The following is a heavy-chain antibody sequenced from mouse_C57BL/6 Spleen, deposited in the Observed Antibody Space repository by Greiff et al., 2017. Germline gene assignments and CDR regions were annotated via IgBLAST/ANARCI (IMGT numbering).Heavy chain of an antibody. V-gene: IGHV1-69*01. CDR3: ARWFSTGIDY. CDR2: IDPSDSYT. CDR1: GYTFTSYW. D-gene: IGHD4-1*02. Sequence: VQLQQPGAELVMPGASVKLSCKASGYTFTSYWMHWVKQRPGQGLEWIGEIDPSDSYTNYNQKFKGKSTLTVDKSSSTAYMQLSSLTSEDSAVYYCARWFSTGIDYWGQGTTLTVSS. J-gene: IGHJ2*01.